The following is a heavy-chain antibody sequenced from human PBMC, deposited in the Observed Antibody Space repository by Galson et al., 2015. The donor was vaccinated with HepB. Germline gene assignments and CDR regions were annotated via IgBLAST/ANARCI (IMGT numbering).Heavy chain of an antibody. D-gene: IGHD6-6*01. CDR3: ARHQSIAARFSDRYYYMDV. J-gene: IGHJ6*03. CDR1: GYSFTSYW. CDR2: IDPNDSYT. V-gene: IGHV5-10-1*01. Sequence: QSGAEVKKPGESLRISCKGSGYSFTSYWISWVRQMPGKGLEWMGRIDPNDSYTNYSPSFQGHVTISADKSISTAYLQWSSLKASDTAMYYCARHQSIAARFSDRYYYMDVWGKGTTVTVSS.